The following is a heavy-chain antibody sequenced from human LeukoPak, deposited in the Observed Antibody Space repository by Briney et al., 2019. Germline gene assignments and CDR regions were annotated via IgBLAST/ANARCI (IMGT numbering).Heavy chain of an antibody. Sequence: GGSLRLSCAASGFTFSGSAMLWVRQASGKGLEWVGRIRSKANSYATAYAASVKGRFTISRDDSKNTLYLQMNSLKTEDTAVYYCTTYSSGWYIYYYYYMDVWGKGTTVTVSS. CDR3: TTYSSGWYIYYYYYMDV. CDR1: GFTFSGSA. J-gene: IGHJ6*03. V-gene: IGHV3-73*01. D-gene: IGHD6-19*01. CDR2: IRSKANSYAT.